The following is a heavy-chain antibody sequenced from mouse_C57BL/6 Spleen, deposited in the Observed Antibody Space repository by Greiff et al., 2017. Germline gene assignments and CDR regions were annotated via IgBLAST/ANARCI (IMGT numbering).Heavy chain of an antibody. V-gene: IGHV5-4*03. CDR3: ARGEGYFDV. J-gene: IGHJ1*03. CDR2: ISDGGSYT. CDR1: GFTFSSYA. Sequence: EVKVVESGGGLVKPGGSLKLSCAASGFTFSSYAMSWVRQTPEKRLEWVATISDGGSYTYYPDNVKGRFTIARDNAKNNLYLQMSHLKSEDTAMYYCARGEGYFDVWGTGTTVTVSS.